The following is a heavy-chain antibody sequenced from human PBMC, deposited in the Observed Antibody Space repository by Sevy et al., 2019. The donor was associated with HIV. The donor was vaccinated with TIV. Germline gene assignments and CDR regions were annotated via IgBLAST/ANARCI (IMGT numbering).Heavy chain of an antibody. J-gene: IGHJ6*02. CDR2: ISSVSSII. Sequence: GGSLRLSCTASGFSFSSYDMNWVRQAPGKGLEWVASISSVSSIIYYGDSVRGRFSISRDNAKKSLYSQMNSLKVEDTDSYYYARAVADVSGNYYKYSNGLDAWGQGTAVTVSS. V-gene: IGHV3-21*04. D-gene: IGHD3-10*01. CDR1: GFSFSSYD. CDR3: ARAVADVSGNYYKYSNGLDA.